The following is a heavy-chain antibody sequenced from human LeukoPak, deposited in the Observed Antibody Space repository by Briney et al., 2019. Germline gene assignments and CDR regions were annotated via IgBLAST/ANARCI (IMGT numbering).Heavy chain of an antibody. V-gene: IGHV4-39*01. CDR3: ARHVGFITMVRGVINNNWFDP. Sequence: PSETLSLTCTVSGGSISTSSYYWGWIRQPPGKGLEWIGTIHYTGSTYYNPSLKSRVTISLDTSKKQFSLKLSSVTAADTAVYYCARHVGFITMVRGVINNNWFDPWGQGTLVTVSS. J-gene: IGHJ5*02. CDR2: IHYTGST. CDR1: GGSISTSSYY. D-gene: IGHD3-10*01.